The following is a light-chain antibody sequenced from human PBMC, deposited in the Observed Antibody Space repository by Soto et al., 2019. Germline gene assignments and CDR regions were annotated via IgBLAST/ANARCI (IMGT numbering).Light chain of an antibody. CDR2: EAS. CDR1: QSVSSY. CDR3: QQRTDWVT. Sequence: EIFFTQSPATLSFSPGERATLSCRASQSVSSYLAWYQQKPGQAPRLLIYEASNRATGIPARFSGSGSGTDFTLTISSLEPEDFAVYYCQQRTDWVTFGGGTKVDIK. V-gene: IGKV3-11*01. J-gene: IGKJ4*01.